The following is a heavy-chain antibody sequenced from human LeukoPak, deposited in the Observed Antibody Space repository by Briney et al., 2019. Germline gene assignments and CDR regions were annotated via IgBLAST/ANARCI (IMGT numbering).Heavy chain of an antibody. CDR1: GYTFTGYY. D-gene: IGHD2-2*01. CDR2: INPNSGDT. J-gene: IGHJ4*02. V-gene: IGHV1-2*02. Sequence: ASVKLSCKASGYTFTGYYMHWVRQAPGQGLEWMGWINPNSGDTNYAQKFQGRVTMTSDTSISTAYMELSRLTSDDTAVYYCARAEYCSSTSCYPSSGWFHYFDYWGQGTLVTVSS. CDR3: ARAEYCSSTSCYPSSGWFHYFDY.